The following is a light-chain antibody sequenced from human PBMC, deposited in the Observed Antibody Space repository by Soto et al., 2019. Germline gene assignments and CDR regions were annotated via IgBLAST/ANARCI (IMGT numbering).Light chain of an antibody. V-gene: IGLV1-40*01. CDR1: SXNIGADFD. CDR2: GNT. J-gene: IGLJ1*01. CDR3: QSYDRSLTGV. Sequence: QSALTQPPSVSGAPGQRITISCTGSSXNIGADFDVYWYQQLPGAAPKLLIYGNTNRPSGVPDRFSGSKSGTSASLAITGLQAEDEADYYCQSYDRSLTGVFGTGTKLTVL.